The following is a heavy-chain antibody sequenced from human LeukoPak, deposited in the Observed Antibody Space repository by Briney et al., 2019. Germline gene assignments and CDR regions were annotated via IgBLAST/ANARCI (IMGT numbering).Heavy chain of an antibody. CDR2: ISSSSSTM. V-gene: IGHV3-48*01. J-gene: IGHJ2*01. Sequence: GGSLRLSCVGSGSTFSSYSMNWVRQAPGKGLEWVSYISSSSSTMYYADSVKGRFTISRDNAKNSLYLQMNSLRAEDTAVYSCARGVSGYVWASGNLDLWGRGTLVTVSS. CDR1: GSTFSSYS. CDR3: ARGVSGYVWASGNLDL. D-gene: IGHD3-16*01.